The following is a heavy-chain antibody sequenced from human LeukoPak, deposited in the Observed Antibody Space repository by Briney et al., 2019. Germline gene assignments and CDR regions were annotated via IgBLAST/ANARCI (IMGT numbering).Heavy chain of an antibody. CDR2: IDHSGST. D-gene: IGHD2-2*01. V-gene: IGHV4-34*01. CDR1: GGSFSGYY. CDR3: ARGVEDIVVVPAYRFDY. J-gene: IGHJ4*02. Sequence: SETLSLTCAVYGGSFSGYYWSWIRQPPGKGLEWIGEIDHSGSTNYNPSLKSRVTISVDTSKNQFSLKLSSVTAADTAVYYRARGVEDIVVVPAYRFDYWGQGTLVTVSS.